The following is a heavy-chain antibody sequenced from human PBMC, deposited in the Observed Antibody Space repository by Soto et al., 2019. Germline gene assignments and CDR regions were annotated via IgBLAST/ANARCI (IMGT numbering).Heavy chain of an antibody. Sequence: SETLSLTCLVYGGSIISYYWSWIRQPPGKGLEWIGYVYNSGSTNYNPSLESRVTISVDRSKSQFSLKLTAVTAADTAIYYCARSGHCRSTTCFTRYFDYWGQGALVTVSS. D-gene: IGHD2-2*01. CDR2: VYNSGST. CDR1: GGSIISYY. V-gene: IGHV4-59*01. CDR3: ARSGHCRSTTCFTRYFDY. J-gene: IGHJ4*02.